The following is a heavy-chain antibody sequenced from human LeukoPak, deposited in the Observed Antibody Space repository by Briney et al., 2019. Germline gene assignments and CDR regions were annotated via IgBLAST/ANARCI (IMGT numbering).Heavy chain of an antibody. J-gene: IGHJ6*02. Sequence: GGSLRLSCAASGFTLSSYAMSWVRQAPGKGLEWVSAISGSGGSTHYADSLKGRVTISRDNSKNTLYLQMNSLRAEDTAVYYCAKNGAAGIYGMDVWGQGTTVTVSS. D-gene: IGHD2-15*01. CDR3: AKNGAAGIYGMDV. CDR1: GFTLSSYA. V-gene: IGHV3-23*01. CDR2: ISGSGGST.